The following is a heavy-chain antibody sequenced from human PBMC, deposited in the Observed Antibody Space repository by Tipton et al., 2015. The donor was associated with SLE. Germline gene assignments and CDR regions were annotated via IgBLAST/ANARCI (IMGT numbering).Heavy chain of an antibody. Sequence: SLRLSCADSGFTFSTYGMHWVREAPGKGLEWVAGISHDGSNKYYADSVKGRVTISRDISKNTLHLQMSSLRPEDAAVYYCATGEFSEYTYPEYWGQGTLVTVSS. D-gene: IGHD3-10*01. CDR3: ATGEFSEYTYPEY. V-gene: IGHV3-30*03. CDR1: GFTFSTYG. J-gene: IGHJ4*02. CDR2: ISHDGSNK.